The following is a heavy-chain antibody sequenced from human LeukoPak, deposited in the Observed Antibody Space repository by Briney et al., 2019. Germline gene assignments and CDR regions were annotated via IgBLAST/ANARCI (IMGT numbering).Heavy chain of an antibody. Sequence: PGRSLRLSCAASGFTFSSYAMSWVRQAPGKGLEWVSAISGNSGSTYYADSVEGRFTISRDNSKNTLYLQMNSLRAEDTAVYYCARERGRDDYGLWGQGALVTVSS. CDR3: ARERGRDDYGL. D-gene: IGHD4/OR15-4a*01. V-gene: IGHV3-23*01. J-gene: IGHJ4*02. CDR2: ISGNSGST. CDR1: GFTFSSYA.